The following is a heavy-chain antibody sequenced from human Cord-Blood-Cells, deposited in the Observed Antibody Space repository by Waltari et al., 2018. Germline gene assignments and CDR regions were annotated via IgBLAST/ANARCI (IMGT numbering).Heavy chain of an antibody. CDR2: INPNSGGT. Sequence: QVQLVQSGAEVKKPGASVQVSCKASGYTFTGYYMYWVPKAPGQGLEWMGRINPNSGGTNCAQKFQGRVTMIRDTSISTAYMELSRLRSDDTAVYYCAGCSSTSCYVAFDIWGQGTMVTVSS. CDR1: GYTFTGYY. J-gene: IGHJ3*02. V-gene: IGHV1-2*06. D-gene: IGHD2-2*01. CDR3: AGCSSTSCYVAFDI.